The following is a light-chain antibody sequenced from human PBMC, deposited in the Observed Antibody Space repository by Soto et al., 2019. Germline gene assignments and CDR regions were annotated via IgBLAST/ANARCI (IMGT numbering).Light chain of an antibody. CDR3: QQYNSYSKT. J-gene: IGKJ1*01. Sequence: DIQMTQSPSSLSASVGGRVTITCQATQDIRKYLNWYQQKPGKAPNLLIYAASSLETGVPSRFSGSGSGTEFTLSISSLQPDDSASYYCQQYNSYSKTFGQGTKVDIK. CDR2: AAS. CDR1: QDIRKY. V-gene: IGKV1-5*01.